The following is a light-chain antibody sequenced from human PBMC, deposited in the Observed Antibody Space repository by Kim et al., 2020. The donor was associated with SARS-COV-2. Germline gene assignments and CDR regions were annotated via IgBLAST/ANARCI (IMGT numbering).Light chain of an antibody. J-gene: IGKJ4*01. CDR2: GAS. Sequence: EIVLTQSPATLSLSPGERAALSCRASQSVSSSYLAWYQQKPGQAPRLLIYGASSRATGIPDRFSGSGSGTDFTLTITRLEPDDFAVYCCQQYGTSPLTFGGGTKVDIK. CDR3: QQYGTSPLT. V-gene: IGKV3-20*01. CDR1: QSVSSSY.